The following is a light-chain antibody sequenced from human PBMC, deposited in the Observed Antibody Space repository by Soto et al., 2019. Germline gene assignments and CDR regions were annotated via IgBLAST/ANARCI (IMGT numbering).Light chain of an antibody. CDR2: EVN. V-gene: IGLV2-8*01. Sequence: QSALTQPPSASGSPGQSVTISCTGTSSDIGAYNYVSWFQQHPGEAPKLIISEVNKRPSGVPERFSGSKSGNTASLTVSGLQAEDEADYYCTSYGGRDNLMFGGGTKVTVL. J-gene: IGLJ3*02. CDR1: SSDIGAYNY. CDR3: TSYGGRDNLM.